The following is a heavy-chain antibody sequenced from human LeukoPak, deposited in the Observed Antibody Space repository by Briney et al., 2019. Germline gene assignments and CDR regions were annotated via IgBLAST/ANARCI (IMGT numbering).Heavy chain of an antibody. CDR3: AGGYSSDY. CDR2: ISSGSSYI. J-gene: IGHJ4*02. V-gene: IGHV3-21*01. CDR1: GFTFSNYN. D-gene: IGHD1-26*01. Sequence: GGSLRLSCAASGFTFSNYNMNWFRQAPGKGPEWVSSISSGSSYIYYADSVKGRFTISRDNAKNSLYLQMNSLRAEDTAVYYCAGGYSSDYWGQGTLVTVSS.